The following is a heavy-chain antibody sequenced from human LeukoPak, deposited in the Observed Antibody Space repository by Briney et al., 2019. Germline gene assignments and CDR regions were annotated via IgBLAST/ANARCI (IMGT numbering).Heavy chain of an antibody. J-gene: IGHJ4*02. V-gene: IGHV4-59*01. CDR3: ARERGLSFGRTGSFDY. D-gene: IGHD1-14*01. Sequence: SETLSLTCTVSGGSISSYYWSWIRQPPGKGLEWIGDIYNSGGTDYNPSLKSRVTISVDTSNNQFSLKLRSVTAADTAVYYCARERGLSFGRTGSFDYWGQGTLVTVSS. CDR1: GGSISSYY. CDR2: IYNSGGT.